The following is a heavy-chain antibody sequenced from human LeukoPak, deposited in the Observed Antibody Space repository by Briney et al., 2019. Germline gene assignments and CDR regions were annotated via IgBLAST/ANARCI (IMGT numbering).Heavy chain of an antibody. Sequence: GGSLRLSRIGTGFTFSSDAMAWVRQAPGKGVEWVAGISGSGGSTYYADSVKGRFTISRDDSKSTLYLQMNSLRVEDTAVYYCAKDRGRTWVQVANWGQGTLVTVSS. CDR1: GFTFSSDA. D-gene: IGHD2-15*01. CDR3: AKDRGRTWVQVAN. V-gene: IGHV3-23*01. J-gene: IGHJ4*02. CDR2: ISGSGGST.